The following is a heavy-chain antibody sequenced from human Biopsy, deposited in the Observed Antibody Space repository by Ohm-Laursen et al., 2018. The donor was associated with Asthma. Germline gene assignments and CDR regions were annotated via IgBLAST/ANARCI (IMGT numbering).Heavy chain of an antibody. CDR1: GGSITSSSYY. CDR3: VRHQYSSSWSTFDY. CDR2: MYHSGSP. Sequence: GTLSLTWAVSGGSITSSSYYWGWIRQPSGKGMEWIGSMYHSGSPYYHPSLKSRATISVDTSKNQLSLKMSSVTAADTAVYFCVRHQYSSSWSTFDYWGQGALVTVSS. V-gene: IGHV4-39*01. D-gene: IGHD3-22*01. J-gene: IGHJ4*02.